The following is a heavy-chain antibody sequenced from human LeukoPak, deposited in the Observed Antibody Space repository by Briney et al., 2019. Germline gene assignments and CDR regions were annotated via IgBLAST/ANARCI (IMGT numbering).Heavy chain of an antibody. D-gene: IGHD3-16*01. CDR2: IIPIFGTA. Sequence: GASVKVSCKASGDTFSSYAISWVRQAPGQGLEWMGGIIPIFGTANYAQKFQGRVTITADKSTSTAYMELSSLRSEDTAVYYCARARDYVWGPLLYFDYWGQGTLVTVSS. CDR3: ARARDYVWGPLLYFDY. J-gene: IGHJ4*02. CDR1: GDTFSSYA. V-gene: IGHV1-69*06.